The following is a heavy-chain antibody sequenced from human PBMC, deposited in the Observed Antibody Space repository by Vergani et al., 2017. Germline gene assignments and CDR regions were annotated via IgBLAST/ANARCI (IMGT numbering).Heavy chain of an antibody. Sequence: QVQLVQSGAEVKKPGASVKVSCKASGYTFTGYYMHWVRQAPGQGLEWMGGIIPIFGIANYAQKFQGRVTITADKSTSTAYMELSSLRSEDTAVYYCARDKVKQLPYGMDVWGQGTTVTVSS. CDR2: IIPIFGIA. J-gene: IGHJ6*02. V-gene: IGHV1-69*17. CDR1: GYTFTGYY. D-gene: IGHD2-2*01. CDR3: ARDKVKQLPYGMDV.